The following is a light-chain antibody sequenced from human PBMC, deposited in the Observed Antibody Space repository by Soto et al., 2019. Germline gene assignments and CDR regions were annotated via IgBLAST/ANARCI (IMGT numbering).Light chain of an antibody. CDR3: QQYNKWPPWT. V-gene: IGKV3-15*01. CDR2: AVS. CDR1: QSVRNN. J-gene: IGKJ1*01. Sequence: EIVMTQSPVPLSVSPGEEATLFCRASQSVRNNLAWYQQKPGLAPRLLIYAVSTRATGVPARVSGNGSETEFTLTISGLQSDDFALYYCQQYNKWPPWTFGQGTKVEIK.